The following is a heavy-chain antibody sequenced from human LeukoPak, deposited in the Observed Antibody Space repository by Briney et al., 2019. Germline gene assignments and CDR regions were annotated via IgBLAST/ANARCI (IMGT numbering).Heavy chain of an antibody. J-gene: IGHJ6*02. V-gene: IGHV3-11*01. CDR3: AGFPGYSYGDLSYYGLRV. Sequence: GGSLRLSCAASGLTVSSNYMSWVRQAPGKGLEWLSYISDNGKTISYADSVKGRFTISRDNAGKSLFLQMNSLRVEDTAVYYCAGFPGYSYGDLSYYGLRVWGQGTTVTVSS. CDR2: ISDNGKTI. CDR1: GLTVSSNY. D-gene: IGHD5-18*01.